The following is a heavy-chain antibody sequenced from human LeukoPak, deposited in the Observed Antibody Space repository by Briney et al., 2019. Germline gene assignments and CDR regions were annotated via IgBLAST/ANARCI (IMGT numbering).Heavy chain of an antibody. CDR3: ASLDY. CDR1: GFTFSIYW. Sequence: GGSLRLSCAASGFTFSIYWVHWVRQAPGKGLVWVSSINSDGSSTSCADSVKGRFTISRDNAKNTLYLQMNTLRAEDTAVYYCASLDYWGQGTPVTVSS. CDR2: INSDGSST. V-gene: IGHV3-74*01. J-gene: IGHJ4*02.